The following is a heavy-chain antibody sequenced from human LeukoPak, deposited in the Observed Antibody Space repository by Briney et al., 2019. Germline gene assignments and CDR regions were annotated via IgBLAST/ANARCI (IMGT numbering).Heavy chain of an antibody. CDR2: IYYGGST. Sequence: SETLSLTCTVSGGSISSSSYYWGWIRQPPGKGLEWIGSIYYGGSTYYNPSLKSRVTISVDTSKNQFSLKLSSVTAADTAVYYCARRVGANDYWGQGTLVTVSS. CDR1: GGSISSSSYY. CDR3: ARRVGANDY. J-gene: IGHJ4*02. V-gene: IGHV4-39*01. D-gene: IGHD1-26*01.